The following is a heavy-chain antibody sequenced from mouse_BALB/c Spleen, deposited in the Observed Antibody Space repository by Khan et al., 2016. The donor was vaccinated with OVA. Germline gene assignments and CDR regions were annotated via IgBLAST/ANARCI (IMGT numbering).Heavy chain of an antibody. J-gene: IGHJ2*01. Sequence: EVQLVESEPGLVKPSQSLSLTCHVTGYSITSGYAWNWIRQFPGNKLEWMGYISYSGVTSYTPSLKSRISITRDTSKNQFFLQLNSVTTEDTATYYCARWNYYGYYFDYWGQGTTLTVSS. CDR2: ISYSGVT. V-gene: IGHV3-2*02. D-gene: IGHD1-1*01. CDR1: GYSITSGYA. CDR3: ARWNYYGYYFDY.